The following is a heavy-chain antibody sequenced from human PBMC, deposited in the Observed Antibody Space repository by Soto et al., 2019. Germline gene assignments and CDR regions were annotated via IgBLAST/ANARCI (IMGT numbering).Heavy chain of an antibody. CDR1: GFTFSSYS. J-gene: IGHJ4*02. CDR2: ISSSSSTI. D-gene: IGHD2-15*01. Sequence: GGSLRLSCAASGFTFSSYSMNWVRQAPGKGLEWVSYISSSSSTIYYADSVKGRFTISRDNAKNSLYLQMNSLRAEDTAVYYCARLSGYCSGGSCGYWGQGTLVTVSS. V-gene: IGHV3-48*01. CDR3: ARLSGYCSGGSCGY.